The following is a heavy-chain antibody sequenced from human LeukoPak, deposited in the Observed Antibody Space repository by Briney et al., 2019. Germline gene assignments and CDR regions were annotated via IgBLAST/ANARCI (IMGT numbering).Heavy chain of an antibody. CDR2: INCYNGNT. J-gene: IGHJ4*02. V-gene: IGHV1-18*04. CDR3: ARDLGALSSSWYYLSYY. D-gene: IGHD6-13*01. Sequence: ASVKVSCKTSGYNFNNNGISWVRQAPGQGLEWMGWINCYNGNTKYSQKIQGRVTMTKDTSTSTVYMELRSLRFDDTAVYYCARDLGALSSSWYYLSYYWGQGTLVTVSS. CDR1: GYNFNNNG.